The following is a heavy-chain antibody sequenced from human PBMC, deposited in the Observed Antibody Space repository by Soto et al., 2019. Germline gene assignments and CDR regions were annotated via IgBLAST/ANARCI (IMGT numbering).Heavy chain of an antibody. J-gene: IGHJ4*02. D-gene: IGHD3-3*01. Sequence: SQTLSLTCAISGDSVSSNTAAWHWIRQSPSRGLEWLGRTYYKSKWYYNYAVSVKSRINVNPDTSKNQFSLQLNSVTPEDTAVFSCAGERGRATGLEAFDSWGQGTLVTVPS. CDR2: TYYKSKWYY. CDR3: AGERGRATGLEAFDS. V-gene: IGHV6-1*01. CDR1: GDSVSSNTAA.